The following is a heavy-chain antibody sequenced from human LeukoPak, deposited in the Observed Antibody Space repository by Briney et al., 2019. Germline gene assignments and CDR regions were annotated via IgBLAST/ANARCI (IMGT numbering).Heavy chain of an antibody. D-gene: IGHD1-26*01. V-gene: IGHV3-30*09. J-gene: IGHJ4*02. Sequence: GGSLRLSCAATGFTFSSTAMYWVRQAPGKGLEWVAVISCDGVNKYYEESVRGRFAISRDSSKNTLYLQMNSLRTEDTAVYYCASIALGDSWGQGTLVTVSS. CDR3: ASIALGDS. CDR2: ISCDGVNK. CDR1: GFTFSSTA.